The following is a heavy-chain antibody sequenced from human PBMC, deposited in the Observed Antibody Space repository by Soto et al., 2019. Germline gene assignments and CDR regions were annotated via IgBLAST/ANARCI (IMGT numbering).Heavy chain of an antibody. V-gene: IGHV1-46*01. CDR3: ARAPHYDFWSGYTYGMDV. J-gene: IGHJ6*02. Sequence: ASVKVSCKASGYTFTSYYMHWVRQAPGQGLEWMGIINPSGGSTSYAQKFQGRVTMTRDTSTSTVYMELSSLRSEDTAVYYCARAPHYDFWSGYTYGMDVWGQGTTVTVS. D-gene: IGHD3-3*01. CDR2: INPSGGST. CDR1: GYTFTSYY.